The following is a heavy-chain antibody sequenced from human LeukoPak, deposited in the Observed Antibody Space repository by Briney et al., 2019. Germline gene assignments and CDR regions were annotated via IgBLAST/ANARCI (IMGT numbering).Heavy chain of an antibody. CDR1: GFTFSNAY. CDR3: STTYYYDSSEGY. CDR2: IKPKTDGETT. D-gene: IGHD3-22*01. V-gene: IGHV3-15*07. J-gene: IGHJ4*02. Sequence: PGGSLRLSCAASGFTFSNAYMNWVRQAPGKGLEWVGRIKPKTDGETTEYAAPVKGRFTISRDDSKNTLYLQMNSLKTEDTAVYYCSTTYYYDSSEGYWGQGTLVTVSS.